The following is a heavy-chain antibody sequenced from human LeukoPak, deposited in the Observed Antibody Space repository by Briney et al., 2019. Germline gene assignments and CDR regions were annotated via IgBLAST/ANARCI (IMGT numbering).Heavy chain of an antibody. CDR3: AFHSDGYSYGPGFGYFDY. CDR2: IIPIFGTA. CDR1: GYTFTSYG. Sequence: SVKVSCKASGYTFTSYGISWVRQAPGQGLEWMGGIIPIFGTANYAQKFQGRVTITADESTSTAYMELSSLRSEDTAVYYCAFHSDGYSYGPGFGYFDYWGQGTLVTVSS. J-gene: IGHJ4*02. D-gene: IGHD5-18*01. V-gene: IGHV1-69*13.